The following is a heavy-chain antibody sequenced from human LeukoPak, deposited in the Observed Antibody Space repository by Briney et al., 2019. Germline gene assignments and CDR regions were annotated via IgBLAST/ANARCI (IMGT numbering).Heavy chain of an antibody. CDR2: MYYSGST. CDR3: ARGHYIWGTYRQYFDY. CDR1: GGSISSHY. J-gene: IGHJ4*02. V-gene: IGHV4-59*11. D-gene: IGHD3-16*02. Sequence: SETLSLTCTVSGGSISSHYWNWIRQPPGKGLERVGYMYYSGSTSYNPSLMSRVTISVDTSKYQFSLKLSSVTAADTAVYYCARGHYIWGTYRQYFDYCGQGTLVTVSS.